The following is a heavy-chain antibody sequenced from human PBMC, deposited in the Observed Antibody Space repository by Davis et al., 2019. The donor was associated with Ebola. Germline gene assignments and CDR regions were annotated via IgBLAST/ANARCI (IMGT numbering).Heavy chain of an antibody. CDR3: ASGDGRGNSYDMDV. CDR2: ISGSGGRT. D-gene: IGHD4-23*01. CDR1: GFTFDDYA. J-gene: IGHJ6*02. V-gene: IGHV3-23*01. Sequence: PGGSLRLSCAASGFTFDDYAMHWVRQAPGKGLEWVSGISGSGGRTYYADSVKGRFTISRDNSKNTLYLQMDSLRADDTALYYCASGDGRGNSYDMDVWGQGTTVIVSS.